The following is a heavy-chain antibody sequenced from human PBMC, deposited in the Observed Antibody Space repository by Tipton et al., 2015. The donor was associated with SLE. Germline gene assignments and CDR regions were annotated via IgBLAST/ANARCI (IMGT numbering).Heavy chain of an antibody. V-gene: IGHV4-34*01. CDR3: ARRDPGLELTA. J-gene: IGHJ4*02. CDR1: GGSFSGYY. Sequence: LRLSCAVYGGSFSGYYWSWIRQPPGKGLEWIGSIYYSGSTNYNPSLKSRVTISVDTSKNQFSLKLSSVTAADTAVYYCARRDPGLELTAWGQGTLVTVSS. CDR2: IYYSGST. D-gene: IGHD1-7*01.